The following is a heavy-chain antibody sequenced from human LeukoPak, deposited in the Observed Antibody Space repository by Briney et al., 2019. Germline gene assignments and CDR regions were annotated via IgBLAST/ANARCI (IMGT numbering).Heavy chain of an antibody. D-gene: IGHD6-25*01. CDR3: ARGYSSGWPDF. CDR1: GFTVSTSY. Sequence: GGSLRLSCAASGFTVSTSYMNWVRQAPGKGLEWVSVIYGGGSTYYADSVRGRFTISRDNSKNTLYLQMNSLRAEDTAVYICARGYSSGWPDFWGQGTLVTVSS. V-gene: IGHV3-53*01. J-gene: IGHJ4*02. CDR2: IYGGGST.